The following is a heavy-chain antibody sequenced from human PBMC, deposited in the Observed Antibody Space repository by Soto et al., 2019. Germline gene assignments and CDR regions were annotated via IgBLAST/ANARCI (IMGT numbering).Heavy chain of an antibody. V-gene: IGHV3-7*01. CDR3: AKKPRLLDS. Sequence: PGGSLRLSCAASGFTFSDSWMNWVRQAPGKGLEWVAYISADGSEKKHVDSVKGRFTISRDNAKNSLYLQMNSLRAEDTAVYYCAKKPRLLDSWGQGTLVTVSS. CDR2: ISADGSEK. D-gene: IGHD6-6*01. J-gene: IGHJ4*02. CDR1: GFTFSDSW.